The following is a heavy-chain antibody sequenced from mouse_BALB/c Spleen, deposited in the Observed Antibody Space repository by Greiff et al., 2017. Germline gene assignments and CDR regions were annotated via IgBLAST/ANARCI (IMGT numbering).Heavy chain of an antibody. V-gene: IGHV14-3*02. CDR2: IDPANGNT. Sequence: VQLKESGAELVKPGASVKLSCTASGFNIKDTYMHWVKQRPEQGLEWIGRIDPANGNTKYDPKFQGKATITADTSSNTAYLQLSSLTSEDTAVYYAARSGTTARYFDVWGAGTTVTVSS. J-gene: IGHJ1*01. CDR1: GFNIKDTY. CDR3: ARSGTTARYFDV. D-gene: IGHD1-2*01.